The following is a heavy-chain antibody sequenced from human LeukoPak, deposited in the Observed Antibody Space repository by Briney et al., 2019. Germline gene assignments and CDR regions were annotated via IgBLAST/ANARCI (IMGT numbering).Heavy chain of an antibody. J-gene: IGHJ4*02. CDR2: IYTSGST. CDR3: ARTSYYYDSSGYYYYFDY. V-gene: IGHV4-61*02. CDR1: GGSISSGSYY. D-gene: IGHD3-22*01. Sequence: SQTLSLTCTVSGGSISSGSYYWSWIRQPAGKGLEWIGRIYTSGSTNYNPSLESRVTISVDTSKNQFSLKLSSVTAADTAVYYCARTSYYYDSSGYYYYFDYWGQGTLVTVSS.